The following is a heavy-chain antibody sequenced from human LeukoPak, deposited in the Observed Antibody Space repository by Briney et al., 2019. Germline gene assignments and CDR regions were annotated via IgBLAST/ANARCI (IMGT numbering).Heavy chain of an antibody. V-gene: IGHV4-61*01. J-gene: IGHJ5*02. CDR1: GGSIRSGSYY. CDR2: IYYSGTT. D-gene: IGHD3-16*01. Sequence: SETLSPTCTVSGGSIRSGSYYWSWIRQPPGKGLEWIGYIYYSGTTNYNPSLKSRVTISVDTSKNQFSLNLTSVTAADTAVYYCARFTPQGYGWGGYNRFDPWGQGTLVTVSS. CDR3: ARFTPQGYGWGGYNRFDP.